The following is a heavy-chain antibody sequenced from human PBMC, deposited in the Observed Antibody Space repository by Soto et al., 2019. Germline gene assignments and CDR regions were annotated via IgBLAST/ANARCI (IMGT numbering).Heavy chain of an antibody. CDR3: ARELGYCTNGVCYKNWFDP. V-gene: IGHV4-30-4*01. D-gene: IGHD2-8*01. J-gene: IGHJ5*02. CDR2: IYYSGST. CDR1: GGSISSGDYY. Sequence: QVQLQESGPGLVKPSQTLSLTCTVSGGSISSGDYYWSWIRQPPGKGLEWIGYIYYSGSTYYNPSLKSRVTISVDTSKNQFSLKRSSVTAADTAVYYCARELGYCTNGVCYKNWFDPWGQGTLVTVSS.